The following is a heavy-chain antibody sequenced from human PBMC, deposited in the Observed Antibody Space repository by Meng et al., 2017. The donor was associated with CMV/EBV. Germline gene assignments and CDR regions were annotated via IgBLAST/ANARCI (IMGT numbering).Heavy chain of an antibody. CDR1: GGSISSSSYY. D-gene: IGHD6-19*01. CDR3: ARGRAVAGRGWFDP. V-gene: IGHV4-39*01. Sequence: SETLSLTCTVSGGSISSSSYYWGWIRQPPGKGLEWIGSIYYSGSTYYNPSLKSRVTISVDTSKNQFSLKLSSVTAADTAVYYCARGRAVAGRGWFDPWGQGTLVTVSS. CDR2: IYYSGST. J-gene: IGHJ5*02.